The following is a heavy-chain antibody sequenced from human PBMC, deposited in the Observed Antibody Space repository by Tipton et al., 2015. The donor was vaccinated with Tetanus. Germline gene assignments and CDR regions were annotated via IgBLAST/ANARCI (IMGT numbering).Heavy chain of an antibody. V-gene: IGHV4-59*12. Sequence: TLSLTCTVSGGSISSYYWSWIRQPPGKGLEWIGYIYYSGSTYYNPSLKSRVTISVDTSKNQFSLKLSSVTAADTAVYYCARMGNCGGDCYSGWFDPWGQGTLVTVSS. CDR2: IYYSGST. J-gene: IGHJ5*02. D-gene: IGHD2-21*02. CDR3: ARMGNCGGDCYSGWFDP. CDR1: GGSISSYY.